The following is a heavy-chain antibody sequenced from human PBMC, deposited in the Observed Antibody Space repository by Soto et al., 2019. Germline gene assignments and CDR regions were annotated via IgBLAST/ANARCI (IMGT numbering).Heavy chain of an antibody. CDR2: IKQDGSEK. Sequence: GGSLRLSCAASGFTFSSYWMSWVRQAPGKGLEWVANIKQDGSEKYYVDSVKGRFTISRDNAKNSLYLQMNSLRAEDTAVYYCARDRSAAGAYYYYMDVWGKGTTVTVSS. CDR3: ARDRSAAGAYYYYMDV. V-gene: IGHV3-7*01. D-gene: IGHD6-13*01. J-gene: IGHJ6*03. CDR1: GFTFSSYW.